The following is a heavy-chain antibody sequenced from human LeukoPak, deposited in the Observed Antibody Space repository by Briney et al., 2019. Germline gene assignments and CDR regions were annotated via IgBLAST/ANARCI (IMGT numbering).Heavy chain of an antibody. J-gene: IGHJ6*03. D-gene: IGHD2-15*01. V-gene: IGHV3-30*18. Sequence: GGSLRLSCADSGFTFSSYGMHWVRQAPGKGLEWVAVISYDGSNKYYADSVKGRFTISRDNSKNTLYLQMNSLRAEDTAVYYCAKDRGFATGLGYYYMDVWGKGTTVTI. CDR1: GFTFSSYG. CDR2: ISYDGSNK. CDR3: AKDRGFATGLGYYYMDV.